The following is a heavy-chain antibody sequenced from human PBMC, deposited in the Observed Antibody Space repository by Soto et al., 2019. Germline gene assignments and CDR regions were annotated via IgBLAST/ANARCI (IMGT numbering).Heavy chain of an antibody. CDR1: GGSFSGYY. Sequence: SETLSLTCAVYGGSFSGYYWSWIRQPPGKGLEWIGEINHSGSTNYNPSLKSRVTTSVDTPKNQFSLKLSSVTAADTAVYYCARGGGYSYGGGYYYGMDVWGQGTTVTVSS. CDR3: ARGGGYSYGGGYYYGMDV. D-gene: IGHD5-18*01. CDR2: INHSGST. V-gene: IGHV4-34*01. J-gene: IGHJ6*02.